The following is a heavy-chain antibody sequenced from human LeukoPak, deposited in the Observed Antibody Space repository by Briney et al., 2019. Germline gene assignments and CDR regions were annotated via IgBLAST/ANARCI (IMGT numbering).Heavy chain of an antibody. V-gene: IGHV3-53*01. J-gene: IGHJ4*02. D-gene: IGHD6-19*01. CDR1: GFTVSTNY. CDR3: ARGWYSSGWYYFDY. CDR2: IYSGGST. Sequence: PGGSLRLSCAASGFTVSTNYMSWVRQAPGKGLECVSVIYSGGSTYYADSVKGRFTISTDNSKNTLYLQMNSQRAEDTAVYYCARGWYSSGWYYFDYWGQGTLVTVSS.